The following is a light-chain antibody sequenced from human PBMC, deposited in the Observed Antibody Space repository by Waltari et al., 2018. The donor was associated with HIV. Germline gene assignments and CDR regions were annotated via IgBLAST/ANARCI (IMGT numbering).Light chain of an antibody. J-gene: IGKJ4*01. CDR1: QRVLYSSNNKNY. CDR3: QQYDSTPLT. V-gene: IGKV4-1*01. CDR2: WAY. Sequence: DIVMTQSPDSLAVSLGERATINCKSSQRVLYSSNNKNYFDWYQQRPGQAPKLLIDWAYTREAGVPDRFSGSGSGTDFTRTISSLQAEDAAVYYCQQYDSTPLTFGGGTKVEI.